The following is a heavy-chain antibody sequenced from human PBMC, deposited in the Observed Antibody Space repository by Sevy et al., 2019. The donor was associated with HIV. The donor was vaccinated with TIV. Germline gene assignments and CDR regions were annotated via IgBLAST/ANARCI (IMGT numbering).Heavy chain of an antibody. V-gene: IGHV3-11*06. CDR3: ARPGDWGRESSSWDFYY. J-gene: IGHJ4*02. Sequence: GGSLRLSCGASGFTFRDYFLNWIRQAPGKGLEWVSYISPSGNYAYYADSVKGRFTISRDNAKNALYLEMSSLRSKDTTIYYCARPGDWGRESSSWDFYYWGQGILVTVSS. D-gene: IGHD3-16*01. CDR1: GFTFRDYF. CDR2: ISPSGNYA.